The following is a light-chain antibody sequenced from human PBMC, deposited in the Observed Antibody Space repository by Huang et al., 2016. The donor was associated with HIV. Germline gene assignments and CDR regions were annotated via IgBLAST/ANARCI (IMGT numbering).Light chain of an antibody. CDR1: QNIFYSTTRKNY. J-gene: IGKJ2*02. Sequence: IVMTQSPDSLTVSVCGRATFECRSSQNIFYSTTRKNYLAWYQQKPGQSPQLLIYWATARESGIPDRFTGSGSETDFTLTINNVQAEDVAIYYCQQYYSTPCTFGQGTRLEI. CDR3: QQYYSTPCT. CDR2: WAT. V-gene: IGKV4-1*01.